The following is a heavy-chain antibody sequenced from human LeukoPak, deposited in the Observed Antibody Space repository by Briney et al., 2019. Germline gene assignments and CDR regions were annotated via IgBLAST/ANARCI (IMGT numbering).Heavy chain of an antibody. CDR1: GFTFSSYS. D-gene: IGHD6-6*01. CDR2: IWNDGSNK. Sequence: GGSETLFCAASGFTFSSYSMHWVRQAPGRGLEWVALIWNDGSNKYYADSVKGRFTISRDNSKNTLYLQMNSLRAEDTAVYYCARDFYSSSSGGSVYWGQ. CDR3: ARDFYSSSSGGSVY. J-gene: IGHJ4*02. V-gene: IGHV3-33*01.